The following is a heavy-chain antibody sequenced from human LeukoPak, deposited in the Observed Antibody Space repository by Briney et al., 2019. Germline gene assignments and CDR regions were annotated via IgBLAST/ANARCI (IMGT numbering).Heavy chain of an antibody. V-gene: IGHV1-24*01. Sequence: GASVKVSCKVSGYTLTELSMHWVRQAPGKGLEWMGGFDPEDGETIYAQKFQGRVTMTEDTSTDTAYMELSSLRSEDTAVYYCATDSYYYGSGSYHGMDVWGQGTTVTVSS. J-gene: IGHJ6*02. CDR2: FDPEDGET. CDR1: GYTLTELS. CDR3: ATDSYYYGSGSYHGMDV. D-gene: IGHD3-10*01.